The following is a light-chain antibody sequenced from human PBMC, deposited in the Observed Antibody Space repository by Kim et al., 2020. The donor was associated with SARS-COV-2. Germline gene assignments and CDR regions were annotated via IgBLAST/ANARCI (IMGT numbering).Light chain of an antibody. CDR3: QQYGRSPLT. CDR2: GAS. CDR1: QSVSSSF. J-gene: IGKJ4*01. V-gene: IGKV3-20*01. Sequence: SPGERATLSCRARQSVSSSFLAWYQQKPGQAPRLLIYGASSRATGIPDRFSGSGSGTDFTLTISRLEPEDFAVYYCQQYGRSPLTFGGGTKVDIK.